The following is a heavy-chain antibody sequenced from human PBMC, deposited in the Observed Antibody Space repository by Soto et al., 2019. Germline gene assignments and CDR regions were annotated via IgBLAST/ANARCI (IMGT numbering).Heavy chain of an antibody. D-gene: IGHD1-26*01. CDR1: GFTFSYYW. J-gene: IGHJ3*02. CDR2: IHSDGSST. V-gene: IGHV3-74*01. Sequence: EVQLVESGGGLVQPGESLRLSCAASGFTFSYYWMHWVRQAPGKGLVWVSRIHSDGSSTTYADSVKGRFTISRDNARNTVYFQMNSLRVEDTAVYYCARGDRGAFDIWGQGTVVTVSS. CDR3: ARGDRGAFDI.